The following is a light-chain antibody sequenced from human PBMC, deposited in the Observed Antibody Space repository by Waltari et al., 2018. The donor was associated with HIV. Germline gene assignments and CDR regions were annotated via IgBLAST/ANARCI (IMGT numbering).Light chain of an antibody. Sequence: SALTQPASVSGSPGQANTVSCTGRSSDVGSSNLVPWYQQHPGKAPKLMIYEDDKRPSGVSNRFSGSKSGNTASLTISGLQAEDEADYYCCSYAGSTTWLFGGGTKLTVL. CDR1: SSDVGSSNL. V-gene: IGLV2-23*01. CDR2: EDD. J-gene: IGLJ3*02. CDR3: CSYAGSTTWL.